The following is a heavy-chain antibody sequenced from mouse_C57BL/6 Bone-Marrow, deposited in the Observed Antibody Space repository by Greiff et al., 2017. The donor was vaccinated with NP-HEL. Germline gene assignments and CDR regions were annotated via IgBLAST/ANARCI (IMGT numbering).Heavy chain of an antibody. Sequence: EVKLVESGGGLVQSGRSLRLSCATSGFTFSDFYMEWVRQAPGKGLEWIAASRNKANDYTTEYSASVKGRFIVSRDTSQSILYLQMNALRAEDTAIYYCARDGYYGSSRYFDVWGTGTTVTVSS. CDR3: ARDGYYGSSRYFDV. V-gene: IGHV7-1*01. CDR1: GFTFSDFY. CDR2: SRNKANDYTT. D-gene: IGHD1-1*01. J-gene: IGHJ1*03.